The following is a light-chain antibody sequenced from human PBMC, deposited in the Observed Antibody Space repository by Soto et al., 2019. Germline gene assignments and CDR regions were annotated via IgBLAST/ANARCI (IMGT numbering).Light chain of an antibody. CDR3: QQYNHYSSYT. V-gene: IGKV1-5*03. Sequence: DIQMTQSPSTLSASVGDRVTITCRASQSISNWLAWYQQKPGKAPELLIYKTSNLQGGVPSRFSSSGSGTEFTLTISSLQPDDSATYYCQQYNHYSSYTFGRGTKVEIK. CDR2: KTS. J-gene: IGKJ2*01. CDR1: QSISNW.